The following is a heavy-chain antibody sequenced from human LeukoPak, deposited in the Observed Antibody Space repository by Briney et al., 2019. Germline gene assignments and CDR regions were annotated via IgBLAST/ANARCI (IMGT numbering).Heavy chain of an antibody. D-gene: IGHD6-19*01. J-gene: IGHJ4*02. V-gene: IGHV3-23*01. CDR3: AKDPPGAGPDFDC. Sequence: PGGSLRLSCATSGFTFSSYTMNWVRQAPGKGLEWVSGISGSDGSTYYADSVKGRFTISRDNSKNTLYLQMNSLGVEDTAVYYCAKDPPGAGPDFDCWGQGTLVTVSS. CDR2: ISGSDGST. CDR1: GFTFSSYT.